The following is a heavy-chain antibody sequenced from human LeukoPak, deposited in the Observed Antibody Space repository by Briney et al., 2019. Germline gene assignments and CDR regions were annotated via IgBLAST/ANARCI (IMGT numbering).Heavy chain of an antibody. Sequence: PGGPLRLSCAASGFTFSSYAMSWVRQAPGKGLEWVSAISGSGGSTYYADSVKGRFTISRDNSKNTLYLQMNSLRAEDTAVYYCAKVDPDPVDYGGRRGYYFDYWGQGTLVTVSS. CDR2: ISGSGGST. CDR1: GFTFSSYA. D-gene: IGHD4-17*01. CDR3: AKVDPDPVDYGGRRGYYFDY. V-gene: IGHV3-23*01. J-gene: IGHJ4*02.